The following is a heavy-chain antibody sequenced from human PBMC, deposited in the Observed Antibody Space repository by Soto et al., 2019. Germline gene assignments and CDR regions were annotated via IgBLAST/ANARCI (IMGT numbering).Heavy chain of an antibody. CDR3: AKGKGLVRRFLEWLTYYFDY. CDR2: ISGSGGST. Sequence: GGSLRLSCAASGFTFSSYAMSWVRQAPGKGLEWVSAISGSGGSTYYADSVKGRFTISRDNSKNTLYLQMNSLRAEDTAVYYCAKGKGLVRRFLEWLTYYFDYWGQGTLVTVSS. V-gene: IGHV3-23*01. J-gene: IGHJ4*02. D-gene: IGHD3-3*01. CDR1: GFTFSSYA.